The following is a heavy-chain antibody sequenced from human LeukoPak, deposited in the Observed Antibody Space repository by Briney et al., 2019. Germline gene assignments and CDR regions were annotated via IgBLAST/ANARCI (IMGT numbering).Heavy chain of an antibody. CDR2: IYYSGST. J-gene: IGHJ2*01. Sequence: PSQTLSLTCTVSGGSISSGGYYWSWIRQHPGTGLEWIGYIYYSGSTYYNPSLKSRVTISVDTSKNQFSLKLSSVTAADTAVYYCARDRGYSYGTFDLWGRGTLVTVSS. CDR3: ARDRGYSYGTFDL. V-gene: IGHV4-31*03. D-gene: IGHD5-18*01. CDR1: GGSISSGGYY.